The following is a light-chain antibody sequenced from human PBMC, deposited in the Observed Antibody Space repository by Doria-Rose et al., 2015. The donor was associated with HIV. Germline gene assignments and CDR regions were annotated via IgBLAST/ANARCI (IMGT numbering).Light chain of an antibody. J-gene: IGKJ1*01. CDR1: QSFSGTY. CDR3: HQYGASWT. V-gene: IGKV3-20*01. CDR2: DGS. Sequence: TQSPGTLSLSPGERATLSCRASQSFSGTYLAWYQQKPGQAPSLLIYDGSTRATGIPDRISASGSGTDFTLTINRLEPEEFALYYCHQYGASWTFGQGTKVEI.